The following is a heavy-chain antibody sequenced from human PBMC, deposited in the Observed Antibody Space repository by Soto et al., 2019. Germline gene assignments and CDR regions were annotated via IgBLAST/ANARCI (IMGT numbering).Heavy chain of an antibody. CDR3: ARSASDYGDYAFDAFDI. D-gene: IGHD4-17*01. Sequence: QVQLVQSGAEVKKPGASVKVSCKASGYTFTGYYMHWVRQAPGQGLEWMGWINPNSGGTNYAQKFQGWVTMTRDTSISTAYMEPSRLRSDDTAVYYCARSASDYGDYAFDAFDIWGQGTMVTVSS. J-gene: IGHJ3*02. CDR1: GYTFTGYY. V-gene: IGHV1-2*04. CDR2: INPNSGGT.